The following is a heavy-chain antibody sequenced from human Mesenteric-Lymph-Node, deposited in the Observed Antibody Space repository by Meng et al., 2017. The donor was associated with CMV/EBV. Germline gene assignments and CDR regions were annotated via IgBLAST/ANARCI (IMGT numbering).Heavy chain of an antibody. J-gene: IGHJ4*02. CDR1: GFTLSYYN. CDR3: ARDGYCSGGSCYSDY. Sequence: GESLKISCTASGFTLSYYNMNWVRQAPGKGLEWVSSVSYTSDYIYYADSVKGRFTISRDNAKNSLSLQMNSLRAEDTAVYYCARDGYCSGGSCYSDYWGQGTLVTVSS. CDR2: VSYTSDYI. D-gene: IGHD2-15*01. V-gene: IGHV3-21*01.